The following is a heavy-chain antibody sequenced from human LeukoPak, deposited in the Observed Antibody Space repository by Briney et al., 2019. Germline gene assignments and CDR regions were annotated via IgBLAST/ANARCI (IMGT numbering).Heavy chain of an antibody. D-gene: IGHD2-15*01. CDR1: GYTFTGYY. CDR2: INPDRGDT. CDR3: ARGDVVVVAATPDKSFDP. J-gene: IGHJ5*02. Sequence: GASVKVSCKASGYTFTGYYMHWVRQAPGQGLEWMGWINPDRGDTKYAQKSKGRVTMTRDTSINTAYMELSSLKSDDTAVYYCARGDVVVVAATPDKSFDPWGQGTLVTVSS. V-gene: IGHV1-2*02.